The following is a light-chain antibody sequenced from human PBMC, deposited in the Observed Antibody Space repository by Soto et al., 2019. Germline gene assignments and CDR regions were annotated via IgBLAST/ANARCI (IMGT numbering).Light chain of an antibody. CDR3: QQYGSSPGT. Sequence: EIVLTQSPGTLSLSPGDRATLSCRASQSVSSNFLAWYQQKPGHAPKLLISGASSRATGIPDRFSGSGSGTDFTLTISRLEPEDFALYSCQQYGSSPGTFGQGTKLEIK. CDR1: QSVSSNF. J-gene: IGKJ2*02. V-gene: IGKV3-20*01. CDR2: GAS.